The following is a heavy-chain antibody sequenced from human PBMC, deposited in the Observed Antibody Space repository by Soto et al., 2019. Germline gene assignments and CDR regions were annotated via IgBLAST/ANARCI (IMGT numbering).Heavy chain of an antibody. Sequence: SETLSLTCTVSGGSVSSGSYYWSWIRQPPGKGLEWIGYIYYSGTTNYNPSLKSRVTISVDTSKNQFSLKLSSVTAADTAVYYCARVEDYGDYFDYWGQGTLVTVSS. J-gene: IGHJ4*02. CDR2: IYYSGTT. CDR3: ARVEDYGDYFDY. D-gene: IGHD4-17*01. V-gene: IGHV4-61*01. CDR1: GGSVSSGSYY.